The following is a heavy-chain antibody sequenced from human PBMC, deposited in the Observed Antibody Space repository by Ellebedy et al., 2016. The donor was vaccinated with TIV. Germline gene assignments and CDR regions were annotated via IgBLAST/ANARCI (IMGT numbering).Heavy chain of an antibody. D-gene: IGHD1-1*01. V-gene: IGHV5-51*01. CDR1: GYSFTSYW. CDR3: ARPTTLYGVDH. Sequence: GESLKISXEGSGYSFTSYWIGWVRQMPGKGLEWMGVIYAGDSDTRYSPSFQDQVTISVDKSISTAFLQWSSLKASDTAMYYCARPTTLYGVDHWGQGTLVTVSS. CDR2: IYAGDSDT. J-gene: IGHJ4*02.